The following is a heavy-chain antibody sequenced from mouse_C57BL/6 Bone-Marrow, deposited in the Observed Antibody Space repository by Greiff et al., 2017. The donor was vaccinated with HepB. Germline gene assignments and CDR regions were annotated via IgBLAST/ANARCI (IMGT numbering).Heavy chain of an antibody. V-gene: IGHV5-17*01. CDR3: ARLYDYDAMDY. CDR2: ISSGSSTI. CDR1: GFTFSDYG. D-gene: IGHD2-3*01. Sequence: EVKVVESGGGLVKPGGSLKLSCAASGFTFSDYGMHWVRQAPEKGLEWVAYISSGSSTIYYAYTVKGRFTISRDNAKNTLFLQMTSLRSEDTAMYYCARLYDYDAMDYWGQGTSGTVSS. J-gene: IGHJ4*01.